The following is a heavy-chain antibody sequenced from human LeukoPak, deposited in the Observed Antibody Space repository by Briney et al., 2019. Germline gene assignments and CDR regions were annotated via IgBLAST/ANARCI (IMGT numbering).Heavy chain of an antibody. Sequence: ASVKVSCKASGGTFSSYAISWVRQAPGQGLEWMGGIIPIFGTANYAQKFQGRVTITADKSTSTAYMELSSLRSEDTAVYYCARVGSGSYYFDYWGQGTLSLSPQ. D-gene: IGHD3-10*01. CDR3: ARVGSGSYYFDY. CDR1: GGTFSSYA. V-gene: IGHV1-69*06. CDR2: IIPIFGTA. J-gene: IGHJ4*02.